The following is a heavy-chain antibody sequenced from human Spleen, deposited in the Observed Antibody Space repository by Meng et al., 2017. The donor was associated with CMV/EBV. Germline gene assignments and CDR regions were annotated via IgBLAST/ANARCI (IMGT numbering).Heavy chain of an antibody. CDR1: GDSITDYY. J-gene: IGHJ6*02. Sequence: GSLRLSCTVSGDSITDYYWNWIRQPPGKGLEWIGYIYYTGSTNYNPSLKSRVTISLDTSKNQFSLKLNSVTAADTAVYYCARLDSSLSHYGMDVWGQGTTVTVSS. CDR2: IYYTGST. CDR3: ARLDSSLSHYGMDV. V-gene: IGHV4-59*01. D-gene: IGHD3-22*01.